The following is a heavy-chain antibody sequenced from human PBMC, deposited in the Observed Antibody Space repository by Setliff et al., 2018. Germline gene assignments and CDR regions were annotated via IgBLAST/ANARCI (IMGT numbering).Heavy chain of an antibody. Sequence: SGPTLVNPTQTLTLTCTFSGFSLSTSGMCVSWIRQPPGKALEWLALIDWDDDKYYSTSLKTRLTISKDTSKNQVVLTMTNMDPVDTATYYCARISITGTTVVGIDYWGQGTQVTVSS. V-gene: IGHV2-70*01. CDR3: ARISITGTTVVGIDY. J-gene: IGHJ4*02. CDR1: GFSLSTSGMC. D-gene: IGHD1-7*01. CDR2: IDWDDDK.